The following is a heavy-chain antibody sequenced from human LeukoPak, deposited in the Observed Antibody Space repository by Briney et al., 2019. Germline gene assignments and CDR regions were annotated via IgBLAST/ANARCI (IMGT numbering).Heavy chain of an antibody. CDR2: IFYSGSA. CDR3: AREGSGSYCFDY. D-gene: IGHD1-26*01. Sequence: PSETLSLTCTVSGGSITSAGYYWGWIRQPPGKGLEWIGNIFYSGSANYNPSLKSRATISVDTSKNQFSLNVTSVTAADTAVYYCAREGSGSYCFDYWGQGTLVTVSS. CDR1: GGSITSAGYY. V-gene: IGHV4-61*08. J-gene: IGHJ4*02.